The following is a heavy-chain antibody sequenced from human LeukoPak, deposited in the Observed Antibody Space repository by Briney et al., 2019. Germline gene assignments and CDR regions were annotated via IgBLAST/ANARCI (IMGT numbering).Heavy chain of an antibody. CDR2: ISYDGSNK. CDR3: ARSYCGGGCFYGMDV. CDR1: GFTFSSYA. D-gene: IGHD2-21*02. V-gene: IGHV3-30-3*01. J-gene: IGHJ6*02. Sequence: GGSLRLSCAASGFTFSSYAMHWVRQAPGKGLEWVAVISYDGSNKYYADSVKGRFTISRDNSKNTLYLQMNSLRAEDTAVYYCARSYCGGGCFYGMDVWGQGTTVTVSS.